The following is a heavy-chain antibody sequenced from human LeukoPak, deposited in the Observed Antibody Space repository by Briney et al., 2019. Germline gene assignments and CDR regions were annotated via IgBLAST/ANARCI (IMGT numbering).Heavy chain of an antibody. CDR1: GFTVSSNY. V-gene: IGHV3-53*01. CDR3: ARGAGYNYPYYFDY. D-gene: IGHD5-24*01. J-gene: IGHJ4*02. Sequence: GALRLSCAASGFTVSSNYMNWVRQAPGKGLEWVSVIYGGGNIYYADSVKGRFTISRDNSKNTLYLQMNSLRAEDTAVYYCARGAGYNYPYYFDYWGQGTLVTVSS. CDR2: IYGGGNI.